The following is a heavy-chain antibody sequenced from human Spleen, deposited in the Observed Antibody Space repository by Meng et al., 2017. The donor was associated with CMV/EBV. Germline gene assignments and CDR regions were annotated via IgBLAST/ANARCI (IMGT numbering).Heavy chain of an antibody. J-gene: IGHJ4*02. D-gene: IGHD2-2*01. Sequence: SVKVSCKASGYTFTSYGITWVRQAPGQGLEWMGGIRPMLGLPHYAQQFQGRVTITADKSSTTAYMELSSLRSDDTAVYYCARADCSGISCYDVYNYWGQGTLVTVSS. CDR1: GYTFTSYG. V-gene: IGHV1-69*10. CDR3: ARADCSGISCYDVYNY. CDR2: IRPMLGLP.